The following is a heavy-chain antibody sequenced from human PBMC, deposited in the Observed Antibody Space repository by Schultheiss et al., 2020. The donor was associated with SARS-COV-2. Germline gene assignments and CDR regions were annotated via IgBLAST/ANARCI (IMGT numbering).Heavy chain of an antibody. CDR2: MNPNSGNT. CDR3: ARYKSTYGDYDY. CDR1: GYTFTSYD. J-gene: IGHJ4*02. V-gene: IGHV1-8*01. D-gene: IGHD4-17*01. Sequence: ASVKVSCKASGYTFTSYDINWVRQATGQGLEWMGWMNPNSGNTGYAQKFQGRVTITADESTSTAYMELSSLRSEDTAVYYCARYKSTYGDYDYWGQGTLVTVSS.